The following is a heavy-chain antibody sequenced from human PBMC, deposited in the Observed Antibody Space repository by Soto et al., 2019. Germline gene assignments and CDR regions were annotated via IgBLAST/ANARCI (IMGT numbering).Heavy chain of an antibody. V-gene: IGHV1-18*04. CDR2: ISAYNGNT. D-gene: IGHD3-3*01. J-gene: IGHJ6*02. Sequence: GASVKVSCKASGYTFTSYGISWVRQAPGQGLEWMGWISAYNGNTNYAQKLQGRVTMTTDTSTSTAYMELRSLRSDDTAVYYCARGGDMKYYDFWSGYSHYYYYYGMDVWGQGTTFTVSS. CDR3: ARGGDMKYYDFWSGYSHYYYYYGMDV. CDR1: GYTFTSYG.